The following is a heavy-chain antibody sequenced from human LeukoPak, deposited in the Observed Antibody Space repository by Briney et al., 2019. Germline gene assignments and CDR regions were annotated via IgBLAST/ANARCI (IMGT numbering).Heavy chain of an antibody. CDR2: ISYDGSNK. V-gene: IGHV3-30*03. J-gene: IGHJ4*02. D-gene: IGHD3-10*01. CDR1: GFTFSSYG. CDR3: ARYGGSGSLYYFDY. Sequence: GGSLRLSCAASGFTFSSYGMHWVRQAPGKGLEWVAVISYDGSNKYYADSVKGRFTISRDNSKNTLYLQMNSLRAEDTAVYYCARYGGSGSLYYFDYWGQGTLVTVSS.